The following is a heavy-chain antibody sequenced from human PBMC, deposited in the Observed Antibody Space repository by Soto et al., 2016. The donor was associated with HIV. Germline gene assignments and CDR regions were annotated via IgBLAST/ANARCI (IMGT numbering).Heavy chain of an antibody. D-gene: IGHD6-13*01. J-gene: IGHJ4*02. V-gene: IGHV3-23*01. CDR2: ISGSGGST. Sequence: EVQLLESGGGLVQPGGSLRLSCAASRFTFSSYAMSWVRQAPGKGLEWVSVISGSGGSTYYADSVKGRFTISRDNSKNTLYLQMNSLRAEDTAVYYCAEAGAGYSRQLVRAFDYWGQGTLVTVSS. CDR1: RFTFSSYA. CDR3: AEAGAGYSRQLVRAFDY.